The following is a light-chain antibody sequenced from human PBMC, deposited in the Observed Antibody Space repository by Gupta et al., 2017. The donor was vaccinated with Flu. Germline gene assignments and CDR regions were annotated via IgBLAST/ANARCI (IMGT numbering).Light chain of an antibody. CDR2: DDD. V-gene: IGLV6-57*01. CDR3: QAYDGRKWV. Sequence: FMLTQPHSVSESPVKTVVISCSRSSGSIASKYVQWYRQSPGSSPTTVIYDDDQRPSGVPDRFSGSIDSSSNSASLTISGLMPEDEADYYCQAYDGRKWVFGGGTKLTVL. CDR1: SGSIASKY. J-gene: IGLJ3*02.